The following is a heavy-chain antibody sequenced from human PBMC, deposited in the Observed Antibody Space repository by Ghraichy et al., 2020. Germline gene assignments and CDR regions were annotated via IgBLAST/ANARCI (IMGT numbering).Heavy chain of an antibody. CDR2: IKQDGSEK. J-gene: IGHJ6*02. D-gene: IGHD3-10*01. CDR1: GFTFSSYW. CDR3: ARASYYYGSYGMDV. V-gene: IGHV3-7*01. Sequence: LSLTCAASGFTFSSYWMSWVRQAPGKGLEWVANIKQDGSEKYYVDSVKGRFTISRDNAKNSLYLQMNSLRAEDTAVYYCARASYYYGSYGMDVWGQGTTVTVSS.